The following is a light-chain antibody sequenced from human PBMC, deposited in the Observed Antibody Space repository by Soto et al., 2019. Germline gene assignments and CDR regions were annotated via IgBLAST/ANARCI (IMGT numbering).Light chain of an antibody. CDR2: GAS. CDR1: QDIYNY. CDR3: QQYETLPPT. J-gene: IGKJ4*01. Sequence: DIQMTQSPSSLSASVGDRVTITCQASQDIYNYLNWYQQKPGKAPKLLIYGASNLQTGAPSRFTGSGSGTDFAFTISSLQSEDIATYYCQQYETLPPTFGGGTKVEIK. V-gene: IGKV1-33*01.